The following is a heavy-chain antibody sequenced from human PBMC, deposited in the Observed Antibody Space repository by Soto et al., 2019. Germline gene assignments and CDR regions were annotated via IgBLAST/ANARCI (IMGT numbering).Heavy chain of an antibody. CDR3: ARGIGYNTFDY. Sequence: EVQLVESGGGLVQPGGSLRLTCAASGFTFSSFDMNWVRQATGKGLEWVSYITSSGYTIYYADSMRGRFTISRDNAENSLYLQMNSLRVEDTAVYYCARGIGYNTFDYWGQGTLVTVSS. V-gene: IGHV3-48*03. CDR2: ITSSGYTI. D-gene: IGHD5-18*01. J-gene: IGHJ4*02. CDR1: GFTFSSFD.